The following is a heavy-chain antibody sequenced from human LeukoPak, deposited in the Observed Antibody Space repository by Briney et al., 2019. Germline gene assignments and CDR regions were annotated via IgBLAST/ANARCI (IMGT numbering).Heavy chain of an antibody. D-gene: IGHD4/OR15-4a*01. V-gene: IGHV4-61*02. Sequence: TLSLTCTASGGSISSGSYYWSWNRQPAGQGLEWTGRIYTSRRTNYNPSLKRRITISINTSNNQFPLKQSPVTAADTAEYYCASESMVTRFDYWGQGDLVTVSS. CDR1: GGSISSGSYY. CDR2: IYTSRRT. J-gene: IGHJ4*02. CDR3: ASESMVTRFDY.